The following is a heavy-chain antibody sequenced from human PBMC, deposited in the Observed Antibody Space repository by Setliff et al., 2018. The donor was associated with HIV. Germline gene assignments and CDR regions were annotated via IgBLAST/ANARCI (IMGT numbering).Heavy chain of an antibody. D-gene: IGHD3-22*01. V-gene: IGHV3-48*03. CDR3: AINYYDSSGFAFDI. CDR2: ISRSGSTK. CDR1: GFSFSRYE. J-gene: IGHJ3*02. Sequence: GGSLRLSCAASGFSFSRYEMNWVRQAPGKGLQWVSYISRSGSTKYYADAVKGRFTISRDNADNSLYLRMNSLRADDTALYDCAINYYDSSGFAFDIWGQGTMVTVSS.